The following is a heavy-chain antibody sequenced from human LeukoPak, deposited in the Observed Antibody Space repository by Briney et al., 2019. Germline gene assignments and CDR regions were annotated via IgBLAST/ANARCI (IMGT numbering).Heavy chain of an antibody. CDR3: ARDPPPYYYDSSGYHLGFDY. CDR1: GFTFSTYS. CDR2: ISSSSSVI. Sequence: PGGSLRLFCAASGFTFSTYSMNWVRQAPGKGLEWVSYISSSSSVIYYADSVKGRFTISRDNAKNLLYLEMSSLRADDTAVYHCARDPPPYYYDSSGYHLGFDYWGQGTLVTVSS. V-gene: IGHV3-48*01. J-gene: IGHJ4*02. D-gene: IGHD3-22*01.